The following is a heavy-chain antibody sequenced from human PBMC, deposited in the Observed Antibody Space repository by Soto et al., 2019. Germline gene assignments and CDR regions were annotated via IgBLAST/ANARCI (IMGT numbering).Heavy chain of an antibody. CDR2: TYYRSKWYN. V-gene: IGHV6-1*01. D-gene: IGHD3-3*01. CDR3: ARDSLAYYDFWSGYYIGHWFDP. CDR1: GDSVSSNSAA. J-gene: IGHJ5*02. Sequence: SQTLSLTCAISGDSVSSNSAAWNWIRQSPSRGLEWLGRTYYRSKWYNDYAVSVKSRITINPDTSKNQFSLQLNSVTPEDTAVYYCARDSLAYYDFWSGYYIGHWFDPWGQGTLVTVSS.